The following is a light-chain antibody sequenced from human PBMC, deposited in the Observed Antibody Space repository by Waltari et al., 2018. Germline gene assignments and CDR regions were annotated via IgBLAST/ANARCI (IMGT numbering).Light chain of an antibody. CDR2: GAS. V-gene: IGKV3-20*01. J-gene: IGKJ1*01. CDR3: QHYLRLPVT. Sequence: EIVLTQSPGTLSLSLGERATVSCRTSQSFSRALAWYQQKPGQAPRLLIYGASTRATGIPDRLSGSGSGTDFSLTISRLEPDDFAVYYCQHYLRLPVTFGQGTTVEI. CDR1: QSFSRA.